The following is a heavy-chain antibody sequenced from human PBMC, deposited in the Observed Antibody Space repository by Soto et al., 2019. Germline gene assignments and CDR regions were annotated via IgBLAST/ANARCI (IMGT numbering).Heavy chain of an antibody. V-gene: IGHV4-59*01. J-gene: IGHJ5*02. CDR3: ARESAGSGKNNWFDP. CDR1: RGSISSYY. CDR2: IHRTGST. D-gene: IGHD3-10*01. Sequence: PSATLSITCSVSRGSISSYYWSWVRQPPGKGLEWIGFIHRTGSTKYNPSLESRVTISVDTSQNQLSLRLSSVTAADTAVYYCARESAGSGKNNWFDPWGQGILVTVPQ.